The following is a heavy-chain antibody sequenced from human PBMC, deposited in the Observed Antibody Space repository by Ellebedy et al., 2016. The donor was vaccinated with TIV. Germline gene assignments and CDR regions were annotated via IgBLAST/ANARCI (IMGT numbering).Heavy chain of an antibody. J-gene: IGHJ4*02. CDR1: GFTFSSYA. CDR2: ITGGGDNT. Sequence: GESLKISCAASGFTFSSYAMSWVRPAPGKGLEWVSTITGGGDNTYYADSVKGRFTISRDKSKNTLYLQMNSLRAADTAVYYCSKDLYGDYVVDYWGPGTLVTVSS. CDR3: SKDLYGDYVVDY. D-gene: IGHD4-17*01. V-gene: IGHV3-23*01.